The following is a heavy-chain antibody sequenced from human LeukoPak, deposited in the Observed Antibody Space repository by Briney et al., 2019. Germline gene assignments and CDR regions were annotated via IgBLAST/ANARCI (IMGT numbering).Heavy chain of an antibody. D-gene: IGHD2-15*01. CDR2: IYYSGST. CDR3: ARERWPARYFDL. Sequence: SETLSLTCTVSGGSISSYYWSWLRQPPGKGLEWIGYIYYSGSTTYNPSLKSRVTISVDTSKNQFSLKLNSVTAADTAVYYCARERWPARYFDLWGRGTLVTVSS. CDR1: GGSISSYY. J-gene: IGHJ2*01. V-gene: IGHV4-59*01.